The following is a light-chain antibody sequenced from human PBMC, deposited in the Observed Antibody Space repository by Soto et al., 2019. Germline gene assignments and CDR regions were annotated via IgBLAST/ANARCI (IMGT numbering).Light chain of an antibody. V-gene: IGKV1-5*03. J-gene: IGKJ1*01. CDR2: KAS. Sequence: DIHMTQSPSTLSASVGDRVTITCRASQSISSWLAWYQQKPGKAPKLLIYKASTLETGVPSRFSGSGSGTEFTLTISSLQPDDFATYYCQQYNSYSTFGQGTK. CDR3: QQYNSYST. CDR1: QSISSW.